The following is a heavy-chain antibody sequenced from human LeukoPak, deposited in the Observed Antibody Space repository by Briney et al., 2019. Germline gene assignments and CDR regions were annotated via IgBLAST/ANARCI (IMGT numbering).Heavy chain of an antibody. CDR2: ISYDGSNK. J-gene: IGHJ4*02. CDR3: ASVYYDFWSGYY. CDR1: GFPFSSYA. D-gene: IGHD3-3*01. Sequence: GTSLGLSFAASGFPFSSYAMHWVRQAPGKGVEGVAVISYDGSNKYYADSVKGRFTISRDNSKNTLYLQMNSLRAEDTAVYYCASVYYDFWSGYYWGQGTLVTVSS. V-gene: IGHV3-30*04.